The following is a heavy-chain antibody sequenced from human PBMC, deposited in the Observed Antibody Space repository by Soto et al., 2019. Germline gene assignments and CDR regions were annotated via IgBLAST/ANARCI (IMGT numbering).Heavy chain of an antibody. CDR3: VLIWLRQDY. CDR2: IIPILGIA. D-gene: IGHD5-12*01. J-gene: IGHJ4*02. Sequence: EASVKVSCKASGGTLSSYTIGWVRQAPGQGLEWTGRIIPILGIANYAQKFQGRVTITADKSTSTAYMELSSLRSEDTAVYYCVLIWLRQDYWGQGTLVTVSS. CDR1: GGTLSSYT. V-gene: IGHV1-69*02.